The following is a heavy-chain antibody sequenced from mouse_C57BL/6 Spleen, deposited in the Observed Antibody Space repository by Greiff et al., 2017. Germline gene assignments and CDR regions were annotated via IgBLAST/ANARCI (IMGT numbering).Heavy chain of an antibody. CDR1: GFTFSDYG. CDR2: ISSGSSTI. D-gene: IGHD2-3*01. Sequence: EVKVVESGGGLVKPGGSLKLSCAASGFTFSDYGMHWVRQAPEKGLEWVAYISSGSSTIYYADTVKGRFTISRDNAKNTLFLQMTSLRSEDTAMYYCARDYDGYYDAMDYWGQGTSVTVSS. J-gene: IGHJ4*01. CDR3: ARDYDGYYDAMDY. V-gene: IGHV5-17*01.